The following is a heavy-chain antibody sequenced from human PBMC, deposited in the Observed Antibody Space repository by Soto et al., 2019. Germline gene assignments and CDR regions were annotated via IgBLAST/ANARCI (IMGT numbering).Heavy chain of an antibody. J-gene: IGHJ5*02. V-gene: IGHV1-8*01. CDR3: ARGSSLYERWFDP. Sequence: ASVKVSCNASGYSFTSYDINLVRQATGQGLEWMGWMNPNSGNTGYAQKFQGRVTMTRNTSISTAYMELSSLRSEDTAVYYCARGSSLYERWFDPWGQGTLVTVSS. CDR1: GYSFTSYD. CDR2: MNPNSGNT. D-gene: IGHD2-2*02.